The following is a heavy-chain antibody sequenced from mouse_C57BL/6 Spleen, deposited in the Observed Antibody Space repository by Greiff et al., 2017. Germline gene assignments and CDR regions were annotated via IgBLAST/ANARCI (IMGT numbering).Heavy chain of an antibody. CDR3: VTGYYDYDEGFAY. CDR2: IYWDDDK. D-gene: IGHD2-4*01. CDR1: GFSLSTSGMG. Sequence: QVTLKESGPGILQSSQTLSLTCSFSGFSLSTSGMGVSWIRQPSGMGLEWLAHIYWDDDKRYNPSLKSRLTISKDTSRNQVFLKITSVDTADTATYYCVTGYYDYDEGFAYWGQGTLVTVSA. J-gene: IGHJ3*01. V-gene: IGHV8-12*01.